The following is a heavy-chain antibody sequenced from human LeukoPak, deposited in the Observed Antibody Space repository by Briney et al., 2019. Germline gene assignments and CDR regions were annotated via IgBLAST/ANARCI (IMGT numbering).Heavy chain of an antibody. D-gene: IGHD6-19*01. J-gene: IGHJ6*03. Sequence: ASVKVSCKASGYTFTSYYMHWVRQAPGQGLEWMGIINPSGGSTSYAQKFQGRVTMTRDMSTSTVYMELSSLRSEDTAVYYCARDSVAGTYYYYYMDVWGKGTTVTVSS. CDR1: GYTFTSYY. CDR3: ARDSVAGTYYYYYMDV. V-gene: IGHV1-46*01. CDR2: INPSGGST.